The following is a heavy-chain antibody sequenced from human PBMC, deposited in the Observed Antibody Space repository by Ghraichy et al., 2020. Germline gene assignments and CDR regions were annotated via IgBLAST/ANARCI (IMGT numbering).Heavy chain of an antibody. J-gene: IGHJ4*02. CDR1: GFTLTNFA. CDR2: ISASGDNK. Sequence: GGSLRLSCVVSGFTLTNFAMNWVRQPPVKGLEWVSRISASGDNKHYRDSVKGRFTISRDKSRNTLYLQMDRLRADDTAVYYCAKEPNYDSNFDYWGQGTLVSVSS. CDR3: AKEPNYDSNFDY. V-gene: IGHV3-23*01. D-gene: IGHD3-3*01.